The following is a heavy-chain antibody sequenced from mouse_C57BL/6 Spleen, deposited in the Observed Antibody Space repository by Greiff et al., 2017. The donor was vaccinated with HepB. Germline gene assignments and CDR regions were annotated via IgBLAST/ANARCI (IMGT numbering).Heavy chain of an antibody. CDR3: ARTPYYSNYGFDY. CDR1: GYTFTSYW. J-gene: IGHJ2*01. CDR2: IDPSDSYT. V-gene: IGHV1-69*01. D-gene: IGHD2-5*01. Sequence: VQLQQPGAELVMPGASVKLSCKASGYTFTSYWMHWVKQRPGQGLEWIGEIDPSDSYTNYNQKFKGKSTLTVDKSSSTAYMQLSSLTSEDSAVYYCARTPYYSNYGFDYWGQGTTLTVSS.